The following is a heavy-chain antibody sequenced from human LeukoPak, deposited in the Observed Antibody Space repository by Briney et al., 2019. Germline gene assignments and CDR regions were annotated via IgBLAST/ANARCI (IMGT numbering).Heavy chain of an antibody. CDR2: INTNTGNP. J-gene: IGHJ6*03. V-gene: IGHV7-4-1*02. CDR1: GYTFTSYA. CDR3: ARDRIAARPDYYYYYMDV. Sequence: ASVKVSCKASGYTFTSYAMNWVRQAPGQGLEWMGWINTNTGNPTYTQGFTGRFVFSLDTSVSTAYLQISSLKAEDTAVYYCARDRIAARPDYYYYYMDVWGKGTTVTVSS. D-gene: IGHD6-6*01.